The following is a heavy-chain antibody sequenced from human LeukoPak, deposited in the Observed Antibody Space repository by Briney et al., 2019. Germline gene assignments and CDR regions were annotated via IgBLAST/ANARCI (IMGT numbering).Heavy chain of an antibody. CDR1: GFTFNNYG. CDR2: VSWNGIVQ. J-gene: IGHJ3*02. V-gene: IGHV3-30*18. Sequence: PGGSLRLSCAASGFTFNNYGMHWVRQAPGKGLEWVAVVSWNGIVQYYAESVKGRFTISRDNSKNTLYLQMNSLRAEDTAVYYCAKGDSSGYSSAFDIWGQGTMVTVSS. CDR3: AKGDSSGYSSAFDI. D-gene: IGHD3-22*01.